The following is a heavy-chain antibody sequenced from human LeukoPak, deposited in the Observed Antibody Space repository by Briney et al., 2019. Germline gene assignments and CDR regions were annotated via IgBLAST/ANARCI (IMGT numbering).Heavy chain of an antibody. CDR2: ISSSGSTI. CDR1: GFTFSSYS. D-gene: IGHD1-26*01. CDR3: ARGDSGSYY. Sequence: GGSLRLSCAASGFTFSSYSMNWVRQVPGKGLEWVSYISSSGSTIYYADSVKGRFTISRDNSKNSLYLQMNSLRTEDTALYYCARGDSGSYYWGQGTLVTVSP. V-gene: IGHV3-48*04. J-gene: IGHJ4*02.